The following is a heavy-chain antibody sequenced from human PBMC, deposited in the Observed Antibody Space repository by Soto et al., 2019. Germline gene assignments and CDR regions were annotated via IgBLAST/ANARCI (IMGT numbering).Heavy chain of an antibody. Sequence: SETLSLTCAVSGGSVTSNNWWAWVRQPPGQGLEWIGEIYRTGSTNYNPSLKSRVTISLDKSENQFSLKVTSLTAADTAVYYCARGSPYTVTIIRGRVYYYYGMDVWGQGTTVTVSS. CDR3: ARGSPYTVTIIRGRVYYYYGMDV. D-gene: IGHD4-17*01. CDR2: IYRTGST. J-gene: IGHJ6*02. CDR1: GGSVTSNNW. V-gene: IGHV4-4*02.